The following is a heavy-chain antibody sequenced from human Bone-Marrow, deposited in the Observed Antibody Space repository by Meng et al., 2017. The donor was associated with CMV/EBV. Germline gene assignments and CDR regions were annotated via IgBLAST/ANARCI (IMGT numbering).Heavy chain of an antibody. D-gene: IGHD3-3*01. CDR1: GYTFTGYY. V-gene: IGHV1-2*02. CDR2: INPNSGGT. Sequence: ASVKVSCKASGYTFTGYYMHWVRQAPGQGLEWMGWINPNSGGTNYAQKFQGRVTMTRDTSISTAYMELSSLRSEDTAVYYCARDEEIFGVVGPFDPWGQGTLVTVSS. J-gene: IGHJ5*02. CDR3: ARDEEIFGVVGPFDP.